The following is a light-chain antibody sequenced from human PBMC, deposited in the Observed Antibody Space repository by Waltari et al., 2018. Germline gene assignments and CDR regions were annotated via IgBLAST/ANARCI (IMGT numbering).Light chain of an antibody. J-gene: IGLJ1*01. V-gene: IGLV1-51*01. CDR1: SSTMRNHY. CDR3: GTWDSSLSAHV. Sequence: QSVLTQPPPVSAAPGQKVTISCSGSSSTMRNHYQSWYQQLPRTAPKLLIYENNNRPSGIPDRFSGSKSGTSVTLGITGLQTGDEADYYCGTWDSSLSAHVFGTGTKVTVL. CDR2: ENN.